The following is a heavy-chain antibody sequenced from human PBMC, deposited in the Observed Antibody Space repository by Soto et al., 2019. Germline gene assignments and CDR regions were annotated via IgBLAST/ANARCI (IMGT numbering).Heavy chain of an antibody. V-gene: IGHV4-34*01. J-gene: IGHJ4*02. CDR1: GGSFSGYY. D-gene: IGHD4-17*01. CDR2: INHSGST. CDR3: ARGITTVTTRAVFDY. Sequence: SETLSLTCAVYGGSFSGYYWSWIRQPPGKGLEWIGEINHSGSTNYNPSLKSRVTISVDTSKNQFSLKLSSVTAADTAVYYCARGITTVTTRAVFDYWGQGTLVTVSS.